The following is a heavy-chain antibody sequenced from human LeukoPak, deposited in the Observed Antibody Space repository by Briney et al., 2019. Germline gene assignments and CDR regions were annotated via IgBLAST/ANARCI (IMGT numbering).Heavy chain of an antibody. V-gene: IGHV3-48*01. CDR2: ISGSSGII. Sequence: GGSLRLSCAASGFTFNTYTMNWVRQAPGKGLEWVSYISGSSGIIDYADSVRGRFTISRDNSKNTLYLQMNSLRAEDTAVYYCAKEPAFQAVAGTRYFQHWGQGTLVTVSS. CDR3: AKEPAFQAVAGTRYFQH. J-gene: IGHJ1*01. CDR1: GFTFNTYT. D-gene: IGHD6-19*01.